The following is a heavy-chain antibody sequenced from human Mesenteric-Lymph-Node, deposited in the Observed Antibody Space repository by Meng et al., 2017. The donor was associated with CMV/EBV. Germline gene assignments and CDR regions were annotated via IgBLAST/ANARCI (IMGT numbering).Heavy chain of an antibody. CDR1: GYSFASYW. CDR2: IYPGDSDT. CDR3: ARFFPGGMDV. Sequence: GGSLRLSCKGSGYSFASYWIAWVRQMPGKGLEWMGIIYPGDSDTRYSRTFQGQVTISADKSTSTAYLHWSSLKASDTAMYYCARFFPGGMDVWGQGTTVTVSS. D-gene: IGHD3-3*01. V-gene: IGHV5-51*01. J-gene: IGHJ6*02.